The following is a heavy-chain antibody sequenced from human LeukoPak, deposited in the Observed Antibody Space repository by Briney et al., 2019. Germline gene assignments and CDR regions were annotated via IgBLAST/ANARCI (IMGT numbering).Heavy chain of an antibody. CDR3: ARDSDSGYGPFAS. CDR2: IHSGGTT. D-gene: IGHD5-12*01. J-gene: IGHJ4*02. CDR1: GFTVSNNY. Sequence: AGGSLRLSCAASGFTVSNNYMSWVRQAPGKGLEWVSVIHSGGTTNYADSVRGRFTISRDNSKTTVYLHMNSLRAEDTAVYYCARDSDSGYGPFASWGQGTLVTVSS. V-gene: IGHV3-53*01.